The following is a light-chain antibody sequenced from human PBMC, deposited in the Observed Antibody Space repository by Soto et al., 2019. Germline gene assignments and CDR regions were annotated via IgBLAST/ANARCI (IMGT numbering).Light chain of an antibody. Sequence: DIVMAQSPASLSVSPGEGATLSCRASQGIHTNLAWYQQKPGQAPRLLIYSASTRATGVPARFSGSGSGTEFILTITSLQSEDCATYYCQQYTNWPRAFGQGTKVEIK. CDR1: QGIHTN. J-gene: IGKJ1*01. CDR2: SAS. V-gene: IGKV3-15*01. CDR3: QQYTNWPRA.